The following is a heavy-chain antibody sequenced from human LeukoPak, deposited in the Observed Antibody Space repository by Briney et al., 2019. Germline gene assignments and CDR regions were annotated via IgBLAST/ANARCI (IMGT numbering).Heavy chain of an antibody. Sequence: GGSLRLSCAASGFTFSSYSMNWVRQAPGKGLEWVSYISTSSSTMYYADSVKGRFTISRDNAKNSLYLQMNSLRAEDTAVYYCARVVLMVYALDYWGQGTLVTVSS. CDR2: ISTSSSTM. CDR3: ARVVLMVYALDY. D-gene: IGHD2-8*01. J-gene: IGHJ4*02. CDR1: GFTFSSYS. V-gene: IGHV3-48*01.